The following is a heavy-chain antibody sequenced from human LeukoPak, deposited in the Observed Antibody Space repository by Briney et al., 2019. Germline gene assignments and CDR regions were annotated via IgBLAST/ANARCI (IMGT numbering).Heavy chain of an antibody. J-gene: IGHJ3*02. CDR1: GYTFTSYY. Sequence: GASVKVSCKASGYTFTSYYMHWVRQAPGQGLEWMGIINPSGGSTNYAQKLQGRVTVTRDTSISTAYMELSRLRSDDTAVYYCARQKWELLAFDIWGQGTMVTVSS. CDR2: INPSGGST. CDR3: ARQKWELLAFDI. D-gene: IGHD1-26*01. V-gene: IGHV1-46*01.